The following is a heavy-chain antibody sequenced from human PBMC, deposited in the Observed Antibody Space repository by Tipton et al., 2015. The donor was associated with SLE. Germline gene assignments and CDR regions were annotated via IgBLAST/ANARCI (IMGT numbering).Heavy chain of an antibody. J-gene: IGHJ6*03. CDR1: GDSFTRHY. CDR3: ARVGLFHCSSTSCYYAPQREYYSMDV. V-gene: IGHV4-59*11. CDR2: IYHRGDT. Sequence: TLSLTCTVSGDSFTRHYWSWIRQPPGKGLEWIGCIYHRGDTAYNTSLTSRVTMSVDTSKKQVSLKLSSVTAADTAVYFCARVGLFHCSSTSCYYAPQREYYSMDVWGKGTTVTVSS. D-gene: IGHD2-2*01.